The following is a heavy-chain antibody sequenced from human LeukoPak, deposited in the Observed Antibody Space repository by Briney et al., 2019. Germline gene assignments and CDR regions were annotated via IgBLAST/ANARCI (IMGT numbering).Heavy chain of an antibody. CDR2: ISYDGSNK. D-gene: IGHD2-2*01. CDR3: AKPSGLGTPGYCSSTSCSEFDY. J-gene: IGHJ4*02. Sequence: GGSLRLSCAASGFTFSSYGMHWVRQAPGKGLEWVAVISYDGSNKYYADSVKGRFTISRDNSKNTLYLQMNSLRAEDTAVYYCAKPSGLGTPGYCSSTSCSEFDYWGQGTLVTVSS. V-gene: IGHV3-30*18. CDR1: GFTFSSYG.